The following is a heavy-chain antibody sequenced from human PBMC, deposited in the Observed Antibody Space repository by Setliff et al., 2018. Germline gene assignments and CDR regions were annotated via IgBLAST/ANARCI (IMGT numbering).Heavy chain of an antibody. CDR1: ALTFSSYW. V-gene: IGHV3-21*01. J-gene: IGHJ4*02. CDR3: ASATGY. CDR2: ISSSSTYI. Sequence: GESLKISCAASALTFSSYWMNWVRQAPGKGLEWVTAISSSSTYIFYADSVKGRFTISRDNARNALYLQMNSLRAEDTAVYFCASATGYWGQGILVTVSS.